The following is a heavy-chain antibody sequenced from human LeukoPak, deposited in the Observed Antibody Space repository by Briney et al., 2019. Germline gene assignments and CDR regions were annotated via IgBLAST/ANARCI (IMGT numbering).Heavy chain of an antibody. D-gene: IGHD2-21*01. CDR1: GYTFTNYG. CDR2: ISIFNANT. Sequence: GASVKVSCKASGYTFTNYGISWVRQAPGQGREWMGWISIFNANTNYAQKLQGRVTMTTDTSTSTAYMELRGLRSDDTAVYYCARGVISPLDYWGQGTLVTVSS. CDR3: ARGVISPLDY. V-gene: IGHV1-18*01. J-gene: IGHJ4*02.